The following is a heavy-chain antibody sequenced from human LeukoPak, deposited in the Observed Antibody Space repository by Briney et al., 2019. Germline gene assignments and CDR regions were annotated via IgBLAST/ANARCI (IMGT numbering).Heavy chain of an antibody. J-gene: IGHJ4*02. CDR3: ARDRGYSGYAHGY. D-gene: IGHD5-12*01. CDR2: ISGSGGST. V-gene: IGHV3-23*01. CDR1: GFTFSSYA. Sequence: GGSLRLSCAASGFTFSSYAMSWVRQAPGKGLEWVSAISGSGGSTYYADSVKGRFTISRDNSKNTLYLQMNSLRAEDTAVYYCARDRGYSGYAHGYWGQGTLVTVSS.